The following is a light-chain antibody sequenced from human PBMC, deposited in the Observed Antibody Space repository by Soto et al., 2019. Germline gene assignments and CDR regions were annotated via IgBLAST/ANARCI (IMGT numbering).Light chain of an antibody. J-gene: IGKJ4*01. CDR3: QHLNSYPLT. CDR1: QGISSY. V-gene: IGKV1-9*01. CDR2: AAS. Sequence: DIQLTQSPSFLSASVGDRVTIPCRARQGISSYLAWYQQKPGKAPKLLIYAASTLQSGVPSRFSGSGSGTEFTLTISSLQPEDFATYYCQHLNSYPLTFVGGTKVDIK.